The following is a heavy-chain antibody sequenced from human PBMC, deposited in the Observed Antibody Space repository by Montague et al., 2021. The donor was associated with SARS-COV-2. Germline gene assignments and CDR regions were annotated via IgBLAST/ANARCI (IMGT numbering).Heavy chain of an antibody. D-gene: IGHD2-2*02. CDR2: IYYSGST. Sequence: SETLSLTCTVSGGSISSSSYYWGRIRQPPGKGLEWIGSIYYSGSTYYNPSHKSRVTISVDTSKNQFSLKLNSVTAADTAVYYCARDPSRQLLLYPVGGYYYGMDVWGQGTTVTVSS. CDR3: ARDPSRQLLLYPVGGYYYGMDV. J-gene: IGHJ6*02. CDR1: GGSISSSSYY. V-gene: IGHV4-39*07.